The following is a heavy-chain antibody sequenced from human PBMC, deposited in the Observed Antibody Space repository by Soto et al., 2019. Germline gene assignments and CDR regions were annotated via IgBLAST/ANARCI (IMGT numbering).Heavy chain of an antibody. CDR3: ARHSGTCVRAPMKY. CDR2: TDPGHSDT. CDR1: GYTFTNYW. J-gene: IGHJ4*02. D-gene: IGHD5-12*01. Sequence: GESLKISCKGSGYTFTNYWIVWVRQMPGKGLEWMGITDPGHSDTRYSPSFEGQVTISADTSTSTAYLHWSSLKASDAATYYCARHSGTCVRAPMKYWGQGTLVTVSS. V-gene: IGHV5-51*01.